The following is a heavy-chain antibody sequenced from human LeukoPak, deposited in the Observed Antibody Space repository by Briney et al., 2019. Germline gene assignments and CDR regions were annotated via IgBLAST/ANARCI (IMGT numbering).Heavy chain of an antibody. J-gene: IGHJ4*02. CDR2: ISSTGGAI. Sequence: GGSLRLSCAASGFTFSSFNMNWVRQAPGRGLEWVSYISSTGGAIYYADSVKGRFTISRDNAESSLYLQMNSLRAEDTAVYYCARAFRDVIFDYWGQGTLVTVSS. CDR1: GFTFSSFN. V-gene: IGHV3-48*04. D-gene: IGHD5-24*01. CDR3: ARAFRDVIFDY.